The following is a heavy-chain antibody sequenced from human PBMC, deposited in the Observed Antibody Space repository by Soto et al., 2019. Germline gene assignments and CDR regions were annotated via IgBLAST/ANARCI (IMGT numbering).Heavy chain of an antibody. J-gene: IGHJ5*02. Sequence: SETLSPTCPVAGGSPIRGGYYWVWSRQHPGKGLEWIRYIYSSGSTNYHPSLKSRVTISVDTSKIQFSLKLSSVTAADTAVYYCARYSRFRFDPWGQGTLVTVSS. CDR2: IYSSGST. V-gene: IGHV4-31*03. D-gene: IGHD4-4*01. CDR1: GGSPIRGGYY. CDR3: ARYSRFRFDP.